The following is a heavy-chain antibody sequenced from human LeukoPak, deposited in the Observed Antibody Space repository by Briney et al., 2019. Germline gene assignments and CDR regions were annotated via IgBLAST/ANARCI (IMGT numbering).Heavy chain of an antibody. CDR2: IYYSGST. V-gene: IGHV4-31*03. D-gene: IGHD3-9*01. Sequence: SQTLSLTCTVSGGSISSGGYYWSWIRQHPGKGLEWIGYIYYSGSTYYNPSLKSRVTISVDTSKNQFSLKLSSVTAADTAVYYYASYSDYDILTGLFDYWGQGTLVTVSS. CDR1: GGSISSGGYY. J-gene: IGHJ4*02. CDR3: ASYSDYDILTGLFDY.